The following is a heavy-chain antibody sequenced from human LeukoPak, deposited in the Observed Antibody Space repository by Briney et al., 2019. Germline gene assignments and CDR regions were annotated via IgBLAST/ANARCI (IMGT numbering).Heavy chain of an antibody. CDR1: GGSISSYY. V-gene: IGHV4-4*07. CDR3: ARGGYYGPHLGFDP. D-gene: IGHD3-10*01. CDR2: IYTSGST. J-gene: IGHJ5*02. Sequence: SETLSLTCTVSGGSISSYYWSWIRQPAGKGLEWIGRIYTSGSTNYNPSLKSRVTMSVDTSKNQFSLKLSSVTAADMAVYYCARGGYYGPHLGFDPWGQGTLVTVSS.